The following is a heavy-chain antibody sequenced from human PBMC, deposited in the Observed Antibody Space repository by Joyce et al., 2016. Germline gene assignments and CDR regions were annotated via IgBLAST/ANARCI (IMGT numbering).Heavy chain of an antibody. CDR2: VSGDGTIT. D-gene: IGHD3-9*01. V-gene: IGHV3-23*01. CDR3: AKAAGYTTGWPIDS. CDR1: GFTFSIYG. Sequence: EVQLLDSGGGLIQTGGSLRLSCAASGFTFSIYGMSWVRQAPGKVLEWVSTVSGDGTITYYADSVKGRFTISRDNSKNTVYFQMNSLTAEDTAMYCCAKAAGYTTGWPIDSWGQGTLVTVSS. J-gene: IGHJ4*02.